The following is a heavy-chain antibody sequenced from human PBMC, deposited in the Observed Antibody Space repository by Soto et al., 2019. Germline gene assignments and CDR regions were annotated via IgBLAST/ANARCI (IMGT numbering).Heavy chain of an antibody. V-gene: IGHV3-21*01. Sequence: PGGSLRLSCAASGFTFSSYSMNWVRQAPGKGLEWVSSISSSSSYIYYADSVKGRFTISRDNAKNSLYLQMNSLRAEDTAVYYCARDPEPMIKFGAVKLYGMDVWGQGTTVTVSS. D-gene: IGHD3-16*01. CDR3: ARDPEPMIKFGAVKLYGMDV. CDR1: GFTFSSYS. CDR2: ISSSSSYI. J-gene: IGHJ6*02.